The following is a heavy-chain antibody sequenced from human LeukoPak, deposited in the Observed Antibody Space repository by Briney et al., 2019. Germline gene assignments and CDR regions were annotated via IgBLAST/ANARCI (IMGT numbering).Heavy chain of an antibody. V-gene: IGHV3-53*01. J-gene: IGHJ2*01. CDR2: IYSGGDT. Sequence: PGGSLKLSCAASGFTFSSNYMSWVRQPPGKGLNWVSVIYSGGDTEYADSVRGRFTISRDNSKNTLYLQMDSLRAEDTALYYCARGRLGAGYIFDLWGRGTLVTVSS. CDR1: GFTFSSNY. CDR3: ARGRLGAGYIFDL. D-gene: IGHD3-9*01.